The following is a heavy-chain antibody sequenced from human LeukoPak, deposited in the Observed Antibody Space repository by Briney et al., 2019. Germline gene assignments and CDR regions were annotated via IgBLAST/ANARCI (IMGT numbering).Heavy chain of an antibody. CDR2: ISSSSSFI. CDR1: GFTFTNYN. V-gene: IGHV3-21*01. J-gene: IGHJ4*02. Sequence: PGGSLRLSCAASGFTFTNYNMNWVRQAPGKGLEWVSSISSSSSFIYYADSVKGRFTISRDNAKISLFLQMNDLRAEDTAVYYCAGDKYGDYAFDFWGQGTLVTVSS. CDR3: AGDKYGDYAFDF. D-gene: IGHD4-17*01.